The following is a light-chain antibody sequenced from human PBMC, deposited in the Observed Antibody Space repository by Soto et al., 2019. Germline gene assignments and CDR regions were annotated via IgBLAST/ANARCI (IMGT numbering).Light chain of an antibody. CDR1: QSVRHK. J-gene: IGKJ4*01. Sequence: IVMTQSPATLSVSPGEGVTLSCRASQSVRHKLAWYQQKPGQGPRLLIHDASTRAPGIPARFSGGGSGTDFTLTISSLQSEDSAVSFCQQYNTWPPITFGGGTKVEIK. V-gene: IGKV3-15*01. CDR3: QQYNTWPPIT. CDR2: DAS.